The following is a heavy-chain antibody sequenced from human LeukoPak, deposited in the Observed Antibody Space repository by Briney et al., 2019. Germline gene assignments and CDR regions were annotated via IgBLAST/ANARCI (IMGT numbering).Heavy chain of an antibody. CDR1: GGSISTYY. V-gene: IGHV4-59*01. J-gene: IGHJ6*02. D-gene: IGHD4-17*01. CDR3: AREDPQTTVPEGMDV. CDR2: IYYTGTT. Sequence: PSETLSLTCSVSGGSISTYYWSWIRHLPGKGLEWSGYIYYTGTTNYNPSLRSRVTISVDTSRNQFTLRLSSVTAADTAVYYGAREDPQTTVPEGMDVWGHGTTVIVSS.